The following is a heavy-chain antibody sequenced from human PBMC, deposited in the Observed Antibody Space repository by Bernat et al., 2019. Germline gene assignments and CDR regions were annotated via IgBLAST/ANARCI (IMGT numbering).Heavy chain of an antibody. V-gene: IGHV1-18*01. Sequence: QVQLVQSGAEVKKPGASVKVSCKASGYIFTSYVISWVRQAPGQGLEWMGWISVYNGDTNYAQKLQGRVTMTTDTSTSTAYLELRSLRSDDTAMYYCARGYYASGSYRRFDYWGQGTLVTVSS. J-gene: IGHJ4*02. CDR2: ISVYNGDT. D-gene: IGHD3-10*01. CDR1: GYIFTSYV. CDR3: ARGYYASGSYRRFDY.